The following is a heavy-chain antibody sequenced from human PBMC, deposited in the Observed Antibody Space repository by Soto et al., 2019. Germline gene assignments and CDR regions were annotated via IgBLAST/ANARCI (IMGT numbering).Heavy chain of an antibody. D-gene: IGHD5-18*01. CDR2: MIPTSGST. Sequence: ASVKVPCKASGYTFTSYYINWVRQATGQGLEWLGWMIPTSGSTGYAQKFQGRVTMTGSTSIGTAYLELSSLTSEDTAVYYCARGGYSYGYGMDVWGQGTTVTVSS. CDR1: GYTFTSYY. J-gene: IGHJ6*02. CDR3: ARGGYSYGYGMDV. V-gene: IGHV1-8*01.